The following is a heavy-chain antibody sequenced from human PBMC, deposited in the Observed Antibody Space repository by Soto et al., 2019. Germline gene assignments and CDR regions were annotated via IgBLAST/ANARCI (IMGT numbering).Heavy chain of an antibody. CDR3: ARGAIAAQGNWFDP. J-gene: IGHJ5*02. CDR2: IYYSGST. Sequence: QVQLQESGPGLVKPSQTLSLTCTVSGGSISSGGYYWSWIRQHPGKGLEWIGYIYYSGSTYYNPSLKSRVTISVDTSKNQFSLKLSSGTAADTAVYYCARGAIAAQGNWFDPWGQGTLVTVSS. CDR1: GGSISSGGYY. V-gene: IGHV4-31*03. D-gene: IGHD6-13*01.